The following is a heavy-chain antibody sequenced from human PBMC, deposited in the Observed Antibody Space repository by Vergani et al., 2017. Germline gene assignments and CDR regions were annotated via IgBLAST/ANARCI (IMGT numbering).Heavy chain of an antibody. Sequence: QITLKESGPTLVKPTQTLTLTCTFSGFSLSTSGVGVGWIRQPPGKALEWLALIYWDADKRYSPSLKSRLTITKDTSKNQVVLTMTNMDPVDTATYYCAHSRFQGYCSGGSCYTISFGWFDPWGQGTLVTVSS. V-gene: IGHV2-5*02. CDR3: AHSRFQGYCSGGSCYTISFGWFDP. D-gene: IGHD2-15*01. CDR2: IYWDADK. CDR1: GFSLSTSGVG. J-gene: IGHJ5*02.